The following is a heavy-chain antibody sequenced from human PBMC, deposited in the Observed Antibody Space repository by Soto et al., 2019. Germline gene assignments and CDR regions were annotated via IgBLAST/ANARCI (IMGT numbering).Heavy chain of an antibody. Sequence: PSETLSLTCTVSGGSISSSSYYWGWIRQPPGKGLEWIGSIYYSGAGTYYPDSMKGRFTISRDNSKNTVYLQMNSLRAEDTAVYYCAKDMDATVFNFDYWGQGTLVTVSS. D-gene: IGHD2-2*01. V-gene: IGHV4-39*02. CDR3: AKDMDATVFNFDY. CDR2: IYYSGAGT. CDR1: GGSISSSSYY. J-gene: IGHJ4*02.